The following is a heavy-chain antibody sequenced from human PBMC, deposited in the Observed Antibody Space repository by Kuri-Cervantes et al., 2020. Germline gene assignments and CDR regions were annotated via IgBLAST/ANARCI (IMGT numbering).Heavy chain of an antibody. J-gene: IGHJ4*02. CDR1: GGSVSSGSYY. CDR2: IYYSGST. CDR3: ARDGYFESFIDY. Sequence: SETLSLTCTVSGGSVSSGSYYWSWIRQPPGKGLEWIGYIYYSGSTNYNPSLKSRVTISVDTSKNQFSLKLSSVTAADTAVYYCARDGYFESFIDYWGQGTLVTVSS. V-gene: IGHV4-61*01. D-gene: IGHD3-9*01.